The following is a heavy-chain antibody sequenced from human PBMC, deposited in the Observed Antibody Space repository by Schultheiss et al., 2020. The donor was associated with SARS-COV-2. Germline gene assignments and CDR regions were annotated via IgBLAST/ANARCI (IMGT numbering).Heavy chain of an antibody. CDR2: ISSSSSYI. V-gene: IGHV3-21*01. CDR3: ARAQTMVQGVIITNYYYGMDV. CDR1: GFTFSSYS. D-gene: IGHD3-10*01. Sequence: GESLKISCAASGFTFSSYSMNWVRQAPGKGLEWVSSISSSSSYIYYADSVKGRFTISRDNAKNSLYLQMNSLRAEDTAVYYCARAQTMVQGVIITNYYYGMDVWGQGTTVTVSS. J-gene: IGHJ6*02.